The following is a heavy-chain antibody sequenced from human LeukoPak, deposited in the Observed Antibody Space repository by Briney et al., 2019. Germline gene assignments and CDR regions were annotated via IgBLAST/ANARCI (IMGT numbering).Heavy chain of an antibody. J-gene: IGHJ4*02. CDR3: AKASRGIVVVITSFDY. D-gene: IGHD3-22*01. CDR2: ISGSGGST. CDR1: GFTFSSYA. V-gene: IGHV3-23*01. Sequence: PGGSLRLSCAASGFTFSSYAMSWVRQAPGKGLEWVSAISGSGGSTYYADSVKGRFTISRDNSKNTLYLQMNSLRAEDTAVYYCAKASRGIVVVITSFDYWGQGTLVTVSS.